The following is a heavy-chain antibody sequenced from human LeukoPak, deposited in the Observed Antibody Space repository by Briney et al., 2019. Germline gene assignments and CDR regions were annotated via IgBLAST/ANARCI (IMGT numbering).Heavy chain of an antibody. J-gene: IGHJ4*02. CDR1: CFTFNSHG. CDR2: IWYEGSKK. D-gene: IGHD5-18*01. V-gene: IGHV3-33*01. CDR3: ARDLLGYSYDAYYFDF. Sequence: GESVRLSCSASCFTFNSHGIQWVRPAPGKELEWVAGIWYEGSKKYHADSVKGRCPISRDNSKKTLHLQVNSLKPENPAVDSLARDLLGYSYDAYYFDFWGQGTLVTVSS.